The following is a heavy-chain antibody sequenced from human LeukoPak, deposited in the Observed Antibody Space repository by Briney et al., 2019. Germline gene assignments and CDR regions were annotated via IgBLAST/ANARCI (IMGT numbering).Heavy chain of an antibody. CDR3: ARDRGEYDFWSGYYTPYYFDY. V-gene: IGHV4-34*01. D-gene: IGHD3-3*01. J-gene: IGHJ4*02. CDR2: INHSGST. Sequence: SETLSLTCAVYGGSFSGYYWSWIRQPPGKGLEWIWEINHSGSTNYNPSLKSRVTISVDTSKNQFSLKLSSVTAADTAVYYCARDRGEYDFWSGYYTPYYFDYWGQGTLVTVSS. CDR1: GGSFSGYY.